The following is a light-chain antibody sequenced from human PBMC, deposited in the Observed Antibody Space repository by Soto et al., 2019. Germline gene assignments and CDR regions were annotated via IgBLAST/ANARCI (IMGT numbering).Light chain of an antibody. CDR2: GIS. CDR1: QAFGTM. Sequence: DIQMTQSPSSVSASVGDRVIITCRASQAFGTMLAWYQQKRGKAPKLLIYGISTLQGGVTSRFRGMESGTDFTLTISSVQPEDSATYNCQQAATFPLTFGGGTEVEIK. CDR3: QQAATFPLT. J-gene: IGKJ4*01. V-gene: IGKV1-12*01.